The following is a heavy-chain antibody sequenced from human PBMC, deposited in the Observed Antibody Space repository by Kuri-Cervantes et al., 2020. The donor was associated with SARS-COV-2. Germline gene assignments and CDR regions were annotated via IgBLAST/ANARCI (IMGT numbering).Heavy chain of an antibody. Sequence: GSLRLSCAVYGGSFSGYYWSWIRQPPGKGLEWIGEINHSGSTNYNPSLKSRVTISVDTSKNQSSLKVNSVTAADTAVYYWARDLSLATYYDFWCGLYYFDYWGQGILVTVSS. D-gene: IGHD3-3*01. V-gene: IGHV4-34*01. CDR2: INHSGST. CDR1: GGSFSGYY. J-gene: IGHJ4*02. CDR3: ARDLSLATYYDFWCGLYYFDY.